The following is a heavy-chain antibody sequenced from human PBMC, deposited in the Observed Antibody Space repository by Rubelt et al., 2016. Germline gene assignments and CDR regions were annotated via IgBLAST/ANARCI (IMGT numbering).Heavy chain of an antibody. D-gene: IGHD2-21*01. Sequence: EVQLVESGGGLVKPGGSLRLSCAASGFTFSSYSMNWVRQAPGKGLEWVSSISSSSSYIYYADSVKGRFTISRDNAKNSLYLQMNSLRAEDTAVYYCARFTLGENYYYGMDVWGQGTTVTVSS. V-gene: IGHV3-21*01. CDR3: ARFTLGENYYYGMDV. J-gene: IGHJ6*02. CDR2: ISSSSSYI. CDR1: GFTFSSYS.